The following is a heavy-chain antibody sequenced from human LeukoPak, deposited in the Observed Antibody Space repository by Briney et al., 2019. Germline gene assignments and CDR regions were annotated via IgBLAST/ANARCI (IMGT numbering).Heavy chain of an antibody. CDR1: GGSISSSSYY. V-gene: IGHV4-39*07. J-gene: IGHJ4*02. D-gene: IGHD1-14*01. Sequence: SETLSLTCTVSGGSISSSSYYWGWIRQPPGKGLEWIGSIYYSGSTYYNPSLKSRVTISVDTSKNQFSLKLSSVTAADTAVYYCARGPITLGMGYWGQGTLVTVSS. CDR3: ARGPITLGMGY. CDR2: IYYSGST.